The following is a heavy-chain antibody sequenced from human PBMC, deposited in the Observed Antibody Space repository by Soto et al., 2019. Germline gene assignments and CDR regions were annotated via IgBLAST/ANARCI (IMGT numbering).Heavy chain of an antibody. V-gene: IGHV3-33*03. CDR1: GFIFSNHA. CDR3: VKTRMSLGGGEDFDY. D-gene: IGHD3-16*01. J-gene: IGHJ4*02. Sequence: QVQLVESGGGVVQPGRSPRLSCTASGFIFSNHALHWVRQAPGKGLEWVAVIWHDESHEYYADSVRGRFIISRDNSRNTLDLQMTSLTTEDTAVYYCVKTRMSLGGGEDFDYWGQGTQVTVSS. CDR2: IWHDESHE.